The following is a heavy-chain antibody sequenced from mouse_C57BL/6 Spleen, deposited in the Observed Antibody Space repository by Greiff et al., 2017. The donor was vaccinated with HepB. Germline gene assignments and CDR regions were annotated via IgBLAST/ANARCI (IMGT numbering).Heavy chain of an antibody. V-gene: IGHV1-54*01. CDR3: ARRWAYYFDY. CDR2: INPGSGGT. J-gene: IGHJ2*01. D-gene: IGHD1-1*02. CDR1: GYAFPNYL. Sequence: QVQLQQSGAELVRPGTSVKVSCKASGYAFPNYLLEWVKQRPGQGLEWIGVINPGSGGTNYNEKFKGKATLTADKSSSTAYMQLSSLTSEDSAVYFCARRWAYYFDYWGQGTTLTVSS.